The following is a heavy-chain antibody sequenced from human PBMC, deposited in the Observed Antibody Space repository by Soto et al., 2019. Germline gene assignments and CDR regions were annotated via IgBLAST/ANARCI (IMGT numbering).Heavy chain of an antibody. D-gene: IGHD6-13*01. CDR2: IHYSGTT. J-gene: IGHJ5*02. Sequence: SETLSLTCTVSGGSMSSGSYYWSWIRQPPGKGLEWIANIHYSGTTNYNPSLASRVTLSVDTSKNQFSLKMTSVTAADRAVYYCVRDVAAVGTDWFDPWGQGTLVTVSS. CDR3: VRDVAAVGTDWFDP. CDR1: GGSMSSGSYY. V-gene: IGHV4-61*01.